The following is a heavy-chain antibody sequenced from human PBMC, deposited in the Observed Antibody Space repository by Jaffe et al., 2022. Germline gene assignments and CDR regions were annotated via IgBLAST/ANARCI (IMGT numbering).Heavy chain of an antibody. CDR1: GFTFDDYA. CDR2: ISWNSGSI. Sequence: EVQLVESGGGLVQPGRSLRLSCAASGFTFDDYAMHWVRQAPGKGLEWVSGISWNSGSIGYADSVKGRFTISRDNAKNSLYLQMNSLRAEDTALYYCAKAPATVNIVATIGFDYWGQGTLVTVSS. J-gene: IGHJ4*02. D-gene: IGHD5-12*01. V-gene: IGHV3-9*01. CDR3: AKAPATVNIVATIGFDY.